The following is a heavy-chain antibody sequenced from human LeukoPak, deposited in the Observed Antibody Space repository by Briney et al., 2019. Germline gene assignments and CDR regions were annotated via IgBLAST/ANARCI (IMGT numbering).Heavy chain of an antibody. Sequence: ASVKVSCKASGYTLTSYGISWVRQAPGQGLEWMGWISAYNGNTNYAQKLQGRVTMTTDTSTSTAYMELRSLRSDDTAVYYCARGRYCSSTSCYPARYWGQGTLVTVSS. CDR1: GYTLTSYG. CDR3: ARGRYCSSTSCYPARY. J-gene: IGHJ4*02. V-gene: IGHV1-18*04. CDR2: ISAYNGNT. D-gene: IGHD2-2*01.